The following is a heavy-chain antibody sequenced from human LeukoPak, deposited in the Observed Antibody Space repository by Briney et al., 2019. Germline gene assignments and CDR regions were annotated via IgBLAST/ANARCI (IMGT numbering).Heavy chain of an antibody. CDR3: ARDKVVWTPAGWFDP. J-gene: IGHJ5*02. CDR2: INPSGGST. D-gene: IGHD3-22*01. V-gene: IGHV1-46*01. CDR1: GYTFTSYY. Sequence: VASVKVSCKASGYTFTSYYMHWVRQAPGQGVEGMGIINPSGGSTSYAQKFQGRVTMTRDTSTSTVYMELSSLRSEDTAVYYCARDKVVWTPAGWFDPWGQGTLVTVSS.